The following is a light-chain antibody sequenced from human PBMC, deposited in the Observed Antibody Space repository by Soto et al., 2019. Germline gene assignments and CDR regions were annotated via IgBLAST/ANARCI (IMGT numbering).Light chain of an antibody. CDR3: STWDDSLNGLI. V-gene: IGLV1-44*01. CDR1: SSNIKTNG. CDR2: SNS. J-gene: IGLJ2*01. Sequence: QSVLAQPPSASGTPGQTVTISCSGGSSNIKTNGVSWYQQVPGAAPKLLIYSNSQRPSGAPDRFSGSKSGTSASLAISGLQSEDEVTYHCSTWDDSLNGLIFGGGTMLTVL.